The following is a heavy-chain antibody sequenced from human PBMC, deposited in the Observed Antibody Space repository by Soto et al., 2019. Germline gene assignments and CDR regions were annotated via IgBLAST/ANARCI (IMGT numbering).Heavy chain of an antibody. J-gene: IGHJ4*02. Sequence: SETLSLTCTVSGGSISSGDYYWSWIRQPPGKGLEWIGYIYYSGSTYSNPSLKSRVTISVDTSKNQFSLKLSSVTAADTAVYYCARTSGYSYGYNYWGQGTLVTVSS. CDR1: GGSISSGDYY. CDR3: ARTSGYSYGYNY. D-gene: IGHD5-18*01. CDR2: IYYSGST. V-gene: IGHV4-30-4*01.